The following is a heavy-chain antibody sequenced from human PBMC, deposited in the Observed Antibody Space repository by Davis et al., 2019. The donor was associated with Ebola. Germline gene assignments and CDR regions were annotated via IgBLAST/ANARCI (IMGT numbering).Heavy chain of an antibody. Sequence: GGSLRLSCAASGFTLRSHGMHWVRQAPGKGLEWVAFIRYDGSNKYYADSVKGRFTISRDNSKNTLYLQMSSLRAEDTAVYYCARDLPGGDWYFDLWGRGTLVTVSS. J-gene: IGHJ2*01. D-gene: IGHD1-14*01. CDR2: IRYDGSNK. CDR1: GFTLRSHG. CDR3: ARDLPGGDWYFDL. V-gene: IGHV3-30*02.